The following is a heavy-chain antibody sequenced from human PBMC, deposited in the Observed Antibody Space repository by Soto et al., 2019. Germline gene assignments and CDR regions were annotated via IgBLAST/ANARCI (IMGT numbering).Heavy chain of an antibody. CDR1: GFTFSSYA. CDR3: AKDHYYDSSGYYKLGYYYYGMDV. V-gene: IGHV3-23*01. CDR2: ISGSGGST. J-gene: IGHJ6*02. D-gene: IGHD3-22*01. Sequence: GGSLRLSCAASGFTFSSYAMSWVRQAPGKGLEWVSAISGSGGSTYYADSVKGRFTISRDNSKNTLYLQMNSLRAEDTAVYYCAKDHYYDSSGYYKLGYYYYGMDVWGQGTTVTVS.